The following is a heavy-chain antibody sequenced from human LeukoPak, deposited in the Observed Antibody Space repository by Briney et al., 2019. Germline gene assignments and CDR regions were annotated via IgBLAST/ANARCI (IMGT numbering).Heavy chain of an antibody. D-gene: IGHD3-22*01. CDR3: ARGVSYYYDNSGHPGWYFDL. CDR2: IRTTGDT. Sequence: HPGGSLRLSCAVSGFTFNYYDMHWVREAPGKRLEWVSAIRTTGDTHYPDSVKGRFAMSREDAKNSVHLQMNTLRAGDTAVYYCARGVSYYYDNSGHPGWYFDLWGRGTLVTVSS. J-gene: IGHJ2*01. V-gene: IGHV3-13*01. CDR1: GFTFNYYD.